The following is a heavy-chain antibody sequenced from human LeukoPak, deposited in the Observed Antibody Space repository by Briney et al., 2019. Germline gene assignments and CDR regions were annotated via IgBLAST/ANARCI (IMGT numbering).Heavy chain of an antibody. Sequence: GGSLRLSCAASGFTVSSNYMSWVRQAPGKGLEWVSVIYSGGSTYYADSAKGRFTISRDNSKNTLYLQMNSLRAEDTAVYYCARDRYYDSSGYPYWGQGTLVTVSS. CDR3: ARDRYYDSSGYPY. CDR1: GFTVSSNY. CDR2: IYSGGST. V-gene: IGHV3-66*01. D-gene: IGHD3-22*01. J-gene: IGHJ4*02.